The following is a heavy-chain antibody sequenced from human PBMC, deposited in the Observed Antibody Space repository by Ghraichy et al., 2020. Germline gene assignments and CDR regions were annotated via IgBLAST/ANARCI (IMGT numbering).Heavy chain of an antibody. D-gene: IGHD5-24*01. CDR3: AREGGDGSQLDY. CDR2: IWYDGSNK. J-gene: IGHJ4*02. V-gene: IGHV3-33*01. CDR1: GFTFSTHG. Sequence: GGSLRLSCAASGFTFSTHGMHWVRQAPGKGLEWVAVIWYDGSNKYYADSVKGRFTISRDTSKNTLYLQMNSLRAEDTAVYYCAREGGDGSQLDYWGQGTRVTVSS.